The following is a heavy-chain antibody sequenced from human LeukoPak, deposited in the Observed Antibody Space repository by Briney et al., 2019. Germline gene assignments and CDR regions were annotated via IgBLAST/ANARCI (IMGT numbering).Heavy chain of an antibody. CDR3: AREGIAAAVGSFDY. Sequence: ETLSLTCAVYGGSFSGYYWSWIRQPPGKGLEWIGEINHSGSTNYNPSLKSRVTISVDTSKNQFSLKLSSVTAADTAVYYCAREGIAAAVGSFDYWGQGTLVTVSS. J-gene: IGHJ4*02. V-gene: IGHV4-34*01. CDR2: INHSGST. CDR1: GGSFSGYY. D-gene: IGHD6-13*01.